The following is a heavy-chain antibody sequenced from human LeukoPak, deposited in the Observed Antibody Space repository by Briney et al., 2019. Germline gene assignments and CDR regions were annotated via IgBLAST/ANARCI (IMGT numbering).Heavy chain of an antibody. CDR1: GFIFSDYN. CDR3: ARDGWGRRTTGTTYTDY. V-gene: IGHV3-48*01. J-gene: IGHJ4*02. CDR2: IDSSSSTI. Sequence: GGSLRLSCEASGFIFSDYNMNWVRQAPGKGLEWLSFIDSSSSTIYYANSVKGRFTISRDNSKNTLYLQMGSLRAEDMAVYYCARDGWGRRTTGTTYTDYWGQGTLVTVSS. D-gene: IGHD1-1*01.